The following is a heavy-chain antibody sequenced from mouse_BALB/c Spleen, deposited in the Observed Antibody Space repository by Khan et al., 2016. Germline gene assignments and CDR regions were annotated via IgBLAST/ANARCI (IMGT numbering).Heavy chain of an antibody. CDR2: ISYSDDT. CDR3: ATYDGYYFDY. J-gene: IGHJ2*01. Sequence: EVKLLESGPSLVKPSQTLSLTCSVTGDSITSGYWNWIRKFPGNKLEYMGYISYSDDTYHNPSLESRISITRDTSKNQYYLQLNSVTTEDTATYYCATYDGYYFDYWGQGTTLTVSS. D-gene: IGHD2-3*01. CDR1: GDSITSGY. V-gene: IGHV3-8*02.